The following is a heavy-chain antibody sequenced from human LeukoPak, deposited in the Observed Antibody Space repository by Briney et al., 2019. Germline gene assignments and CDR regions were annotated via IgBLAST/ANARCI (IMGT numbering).Heavy chain of an antibody. J-gene: IGHJ4*02. Sequence: SETLSLTCTVSGGSISSGDYYWSWIRQPPGKGLEWIGYIYYSGSTYYNPSLKSRVTISVDTSKNQFSLKLSSVTAAGTAVYYCARRRDSYGWYYFDYWGQGTLVTVSS. V-gene: IGHV4-30-4*08. CDR3: ARRRDSYGWYYFDY. CDR2: IYYSGST. D-gene: IGHD5-18*01. CDR1: GGSISSGDYY.